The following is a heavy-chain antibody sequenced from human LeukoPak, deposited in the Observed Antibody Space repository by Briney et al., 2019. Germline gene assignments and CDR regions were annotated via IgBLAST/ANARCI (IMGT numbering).Heavy chain of an antibody. CDR1: GFPFIEYS. V-gene: IGHV3-48*01. D-gene: IGHD1-1*01. J-gene: IGHJ4*02. CDR2: IGIDSGNT. CDR3: ARDHNYAFDN. Sequence: PGGSLRLSCTASGFPFIEYSMNWVRQVPGKGLGWISYIGIDSGNTKHADSVRGRFTISADKAKNSLYLQMNSLRVEDTAVYYCARDHNYAFDNWGQGTLVSVAS.